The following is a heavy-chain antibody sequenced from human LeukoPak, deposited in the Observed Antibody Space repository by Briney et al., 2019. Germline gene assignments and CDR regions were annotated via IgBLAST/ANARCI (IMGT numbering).Heavy chain of an antibody. CDR1: GFTFSNYG. CDR3: ARAGLYNWNYEGTAYFDY. J-gene: IGHJ4*02. Sequence: GGSLRLSCAASGFTFSNYGMNWVRQAPGKGLEWVSAISGSGGNTDYADSVKGRFTISRDNSKNTLYLQMNSLRAEDTAVYYCARAGLYNWNYEGTAYFDYWGQGTLVTVSS. D-gene: IGHD1-7*01. V-gene: IGHV3-23*01. CDR2: ISGSGGNT.